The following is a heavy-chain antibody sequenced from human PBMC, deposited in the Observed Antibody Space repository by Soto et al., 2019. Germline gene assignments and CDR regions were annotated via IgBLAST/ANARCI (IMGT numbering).Heavy chain of an antibody. CDR2: IGGSDGTT. J-gene: IGHJ4*02. Sequence: PGGSLRLSCAASGFTFNIYAMSWVRQAPGKGLKWVSTIGGSDGTTYYADSVKGRFTISRDTSKNTLYLQMNSLRAEDTAVYYCAQGGDTSGYYYYFDYWGQGTLVTVSS. CDR1: GFTFNIYA. V-gene: IGHV3-23*01. CDR3: AQGGDTSGYYYYFDY. D-gene: IGHD3-22*01.